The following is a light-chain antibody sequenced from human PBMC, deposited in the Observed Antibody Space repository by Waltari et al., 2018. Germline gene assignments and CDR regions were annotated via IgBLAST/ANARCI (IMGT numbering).Light chain of an antibody. CDR3: CSYAGADTSVV. CDR1: SSDIGGYDF. CDR2: DVN. Sequence: QSALTQPRSVSGSPGQSVTISCTGTSSDIGGYDFVSWYQQYPGKAPKLLIYDVNKRPPAVPDRFSGSKSGNTASLTISGLLNEDEADYYCCSYAGADTSVVFGGGTTLTVL. V-gene: IGLV2-11*01. J-gene: IGLJ2*01.